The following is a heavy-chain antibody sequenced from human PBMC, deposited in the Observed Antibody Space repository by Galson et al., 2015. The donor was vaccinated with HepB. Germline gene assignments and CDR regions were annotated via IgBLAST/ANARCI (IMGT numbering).Heavy chain of an antibody. CDR2: ISPYNGNT. CDR1: GSTFTTYG. V-gene: IGHV1-18*04. CDR3: ARVSSGWDNDY. D-gene: IGHD6-19*01. J-gene: IGHJ4*02. Sequence: SVKVSCKASGSTFTTYGLTWVRQAPGQGLEWMGWISPYNGNTNFAQKFHGRLTMTTDTSTNTAYMELRSLISDDTAVYYCARVSSGWDNDYWGQGTLVTVSS.